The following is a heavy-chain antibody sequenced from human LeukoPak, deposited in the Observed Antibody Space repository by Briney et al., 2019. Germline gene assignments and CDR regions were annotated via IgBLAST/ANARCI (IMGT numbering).Heavy chain of an antibody. CDR3: ARAGAYDSSGYYFYY. CDR2: INPSGGST. J-gene: IGHJ4*02. V-gene: IGHV1-46*01. Sequence: ASVKVSCKASGYTFTSYYMYWVRQAPGQGLEWMGIINPSGGSTSYAQKFQGRVTMTRDMSTSTVYMELSSLRSEDTAVYYCARAGAYDSSGYYFYYWGQGTLVTVSS. D-gene: IGHD3-22*01. CDR1: GYTFTSYY.